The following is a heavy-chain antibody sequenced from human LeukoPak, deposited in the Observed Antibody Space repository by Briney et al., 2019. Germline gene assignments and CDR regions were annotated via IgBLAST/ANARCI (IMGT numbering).Heavy chain of an antibody. CDR1: GGSIGSYY. J-gene: IGHJ4*02. V-gene: IGHV4-59*08. CDR3: ARQGGQLWPRLDQ. D-gene: IGHD5-18*01. Sequence: SSETLSLTCTVSGGSIGSYYWRWIRQPPGKGLEWIGCIHYSGSTNYNPSLKSRLTISLDTSKKQFSQKRRPVTAADTAVYYFARQGGQLWPRLDQWGQGSLVTVSS. CDR2: IHYSGST.